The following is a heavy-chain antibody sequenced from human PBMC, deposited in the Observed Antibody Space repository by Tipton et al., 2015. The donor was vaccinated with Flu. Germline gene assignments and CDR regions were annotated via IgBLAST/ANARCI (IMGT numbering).Heavy chain of an antibody. CDR3: AGENRDIVLVVYASNWFDP. CDR1: GGSISSSTYY. V-gene: IGHV4-39*07. D-gene: IGHD2-8*02. J-gene: IGHJ5*02. Sequence: TLSLTCTVSGGSISSSTYYWGWIRQPPGKGLEWIGSMYNSGSTYYNTSLKSRVTISVDTSKNQFSLKLSSVTAADTAVYYCAGENRDIVLVVYASNWFDPWGQGTLVTVSS. CDR2: MYNSGST.